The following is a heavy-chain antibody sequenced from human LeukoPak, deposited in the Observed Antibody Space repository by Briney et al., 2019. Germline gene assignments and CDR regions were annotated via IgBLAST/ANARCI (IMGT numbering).Heavy chain of an antibody. CDR2: LYSDGST. CDR3: ARDSENVIGSNSHFDL. Sequence: GGSLRLSCAASGFTVSRNYMSWVRQAPGKGLEWVSVLYSDGSTYHADSVKGRFTISRDNAKNSLYLQMNSLGAEDTAVYYCARDSENVIGSNSHFDLWGRGTLVTVSS. D-gene: IGHD1-26*01. V-gene: IGHV3-53*01. CDR1: GFTVSRNY. J-gene: IGHJ2*01.